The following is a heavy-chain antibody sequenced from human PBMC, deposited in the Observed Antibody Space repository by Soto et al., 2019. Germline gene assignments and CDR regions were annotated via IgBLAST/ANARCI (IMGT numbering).Heavy chain of an antibody. CDR3: AKYIGMVATKARCMDF. D-gene: IGHD5-12*01. J-gene: IGHJ6*02. V-gene: IGHV3-30*18. Sequence: GGSLRLSCAASGFTFSSYDMHWVRQAPGKGLEWVAVISYDGSNKYYADSVKGRFTISRDNSKNTLYLQMNSLRAEDTAVYYCAKYIGMVATKARCMDFWGQGTMVTVSS. CDR1: GFTFSSYD. CDR2: ISYDGSNK.